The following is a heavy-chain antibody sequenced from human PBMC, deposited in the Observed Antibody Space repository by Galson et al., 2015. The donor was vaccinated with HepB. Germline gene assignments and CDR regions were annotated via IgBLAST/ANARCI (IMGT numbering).Heavy chain of an antibody. J-gene: IGHJ6*02. Sequence: SVKVSCKASGYSFSAYYMHWVRQAPGQGLEWMGWINPDSGATRYSQKFQGRVTMTKDTSISTAYMEVTRLRSGDTAMYYCVRHESQLTMCGVVLAGYYGMDVWGQGTTVIVSS. CDR2: INPDSGAT. CDR3: VRHESQLTMCGVVLAGYYGMDV. V-gene: IGHV1-2*02. CDR1: GYSFSAYY. D-gene: IGHD3-3*01.